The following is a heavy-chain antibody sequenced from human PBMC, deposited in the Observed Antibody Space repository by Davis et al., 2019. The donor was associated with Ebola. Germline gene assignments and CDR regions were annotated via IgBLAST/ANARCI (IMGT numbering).Heavy chain of an antibody. D-gene: IGHD3-10*01. V-gene: IGHV4-34*01. CDR1: GGSFSGYY. Sequence: MPGGSLRLSCAVYGGSFSGYYWSWIRQPPGKGLEWIGEINHSGSTNYNPSLKSRVTISVDTSKNQFSLKLSSVTAADTAVYYCARSMRLWFGDAKRDYYYRMDVWGQGTTVTVSS. CDR3: ARSMRLWFGDAKRDYYYRMDV. J-gene: IGHJ6*02. CDR2: INHSGST.